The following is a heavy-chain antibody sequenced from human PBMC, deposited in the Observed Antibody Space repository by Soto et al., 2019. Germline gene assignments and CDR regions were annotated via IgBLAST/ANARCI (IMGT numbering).Heavy chain of an antibody. D-gene: IGHD6-13*01. CDR3: ARAATFNAYDV. J-gene: IGHJ3*01. CDR1: GFTFSSFA. Sequence: EMQLVESGGGLVQPGGSLRLSCAAAGFTFSSFAMHWVRQAPGKGLKYVAAISNNGGNTYYANSVKGRFTISRDDSQNMVYLQMGSLRTEDMAVYYCARAATFNAYDVWGQGTMVTVSS. V-gene: IGHV3-64*01. CDR2: ISNNGGNT.